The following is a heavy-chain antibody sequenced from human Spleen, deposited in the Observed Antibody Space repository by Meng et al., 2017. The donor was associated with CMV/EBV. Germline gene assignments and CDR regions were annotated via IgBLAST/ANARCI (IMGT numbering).Heavy chain of an antibody. Sequence: SGGNFSNYAISWVRRAPGQGLEWMGGIIPFFGTTKYSQKFQGRVTITTDESTTTGYMELSSLRSEDTAIYYCARIMGDDILTGPFEYWGQGTLVTVSS. V-gene: IGHV1-69*05. D-gene: IGHD3-9*01. CDR2: IIPFFGTT. CDR1: GGNFSNYA. CDR3: ARIMGDDILTGPFEY. J-gene: IGHJ4*02.